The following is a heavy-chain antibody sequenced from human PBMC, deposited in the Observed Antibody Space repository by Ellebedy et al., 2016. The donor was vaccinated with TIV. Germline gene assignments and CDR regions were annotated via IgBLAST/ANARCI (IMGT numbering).Heavy chain of an antibody. J-gene: IGHJ4*02. Sequence: PGGSLRLSCAASGFTFSSYAMSWVRQAPGKGLEWVSTISNTGSRTYYADSVEGRFIISRDNSKKTLYLQMNSLRAEDTAVYYCAKDRTSGDGYWVFDNWGQGTLVSVSS. CDR2: ISNTGSRT. D-gene: IGHD5-18*01. CDR1: GFTFSSYA. CDR3: AKDRTSGDGYWVFDN. V-gene: IGHV3-23*01.